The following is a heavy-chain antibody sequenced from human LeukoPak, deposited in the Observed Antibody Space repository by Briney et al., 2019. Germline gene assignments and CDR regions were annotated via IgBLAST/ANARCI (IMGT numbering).Heavy chain of an antibody. CDR3: ARDHYGSGSP. J-gene: IGHJ5*02. Sequence: GRSLRLSCAASGFTFSSYGMHWVRQAPGKGLVWVAVISYDGSNKYYADSVKGRFTISRDNSKNTLYLQMNSLRAEDTAVYYCARDHYGSGSPWGQGTLVTVSS. CDR2: ISYDGSNK. D-gene: IGHD3-10*01. CDR1: GFTFSSYG. V-gene: IGHV3-30*03.